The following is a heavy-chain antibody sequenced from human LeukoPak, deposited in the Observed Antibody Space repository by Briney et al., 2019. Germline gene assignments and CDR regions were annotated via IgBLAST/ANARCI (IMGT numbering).Heavy chain of an antibody. V-gene: IGHV3-48*01. J-gene: IGHJ4*02. CDR2: ISSGSSTI. D-gene: IGHD3-22*01. CDR1: GFTFSSYS. Sequence: TGGSLRLSCAASGFTFSSYSMNWVRQAPGKGLECVSYISSGSSTIYYADSVKGRFTISRDNAKNSLYLQMNSLRAEDTAVYYCARDRSYDTSGYDHYWGQGTLVTVSS. CDR3: ARDRSYDTSGYDHY.